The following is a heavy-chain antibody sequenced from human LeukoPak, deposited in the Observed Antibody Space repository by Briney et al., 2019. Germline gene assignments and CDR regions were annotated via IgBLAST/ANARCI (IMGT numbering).Heavy chain of an antibody. CDR2: ISGSGGST. Sequence: GGSLRLSCAASGFTFSNYAMSWVRQAPGKGLEWVSGISGSGGSTYYADSVKGRFTISRDNSKNTLYVQMNNLRADDTAVYYCAKDWACYYESSGYYYLDYWGQGTLVTVSS. CDR1: GFTFSNYA. J-gene: IGHJ4*02. CDR3: AKDWACYYESSGYYYLDY. V-gene: IGHV3-23*01. D-gene: IGHD3-22*01.